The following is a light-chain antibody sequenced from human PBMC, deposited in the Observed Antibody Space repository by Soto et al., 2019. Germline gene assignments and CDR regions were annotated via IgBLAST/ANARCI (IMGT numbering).Light chain of an antibody. Sequence: IVMTQSPATLSVSPGERATLSCRASQSVSSSYLAWYQQKPGQAPRLLIYGASSRATGIPDRFSGSGSGRDFSLTISGLETEDFAVYYCQQYGSSPLISFGQGTRLEI. V-gene: IGKV3-20*01. CDR1: QSVSSSY. CDR3: QQYGSSPLIS. J-gene: IGKJ5*01. CDR2: GAS.